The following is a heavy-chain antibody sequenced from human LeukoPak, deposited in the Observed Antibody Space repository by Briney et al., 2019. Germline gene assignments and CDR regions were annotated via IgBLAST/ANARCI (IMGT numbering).Heavy chain of an antibody. D-gene: IGHD4-17*01. CDR1: GYSFTSYW. CDR2: IFPCDSDT. CDR3: ARHTDYGDYYFDY. V-gene: IGHV5-51*01. Sequence: GESLKISCKGSGYSFTSYWIGWVRQMPGKGVEWMGIIFPCDSDTRYSASFQGQVTISADKSISTAYLQWSSLKASDTAMYYCARHTDYGDYYFDYWGQGTLVSVSS. J-gene: IGHJ4*02.